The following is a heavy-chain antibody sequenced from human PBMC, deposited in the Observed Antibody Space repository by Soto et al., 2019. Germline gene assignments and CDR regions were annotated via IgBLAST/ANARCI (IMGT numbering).Heavy chain of an antibody. CDR3: AREGVSSSWHNYYGMDV. CDR1: GGSIRDYY. Sequence: SETLSLTCTVPGGSIRDYYWGWIRQSPGKGLEWIGYIYYTGTTKYNPSLKSRVTISVDSSKNQFSLKLDSVTAADTAVYYCAREGVSSSWHNYYGMDVWGQGTTVTVSS. J-gene: IGHJ6*02. D-gene: IGHD6-13*01. CDR2: IYYTGTT. V-gene: IGHV4-59*12.